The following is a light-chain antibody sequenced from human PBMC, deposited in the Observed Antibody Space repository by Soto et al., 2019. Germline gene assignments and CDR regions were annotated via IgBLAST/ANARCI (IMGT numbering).Light chain of an antibody. Sequence: DVQMTQSPPSLSASVGDRVTTTCRTSQSIRGYLNWYQHKPGKAPKLLIYAASSLQSGVPSRFSGSGSGTDFTLTISSLQPEDFATYYCQQSYSTPRTFGQGTKVDIK. CDR2: AAS. V-gene: IGKV1-39*01. CDR1: QSIRGY. J-gene: IGKJ1*01. CDR3: QQSYSTPRT.